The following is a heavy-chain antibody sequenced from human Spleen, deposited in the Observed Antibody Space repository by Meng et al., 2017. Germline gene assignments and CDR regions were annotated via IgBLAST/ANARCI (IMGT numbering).Heavy chain of an antibody. CDR2: IKHSGST. V-gene: IGHV4-34*01. Sequence: GQLQEWGAGRLNPSWSLSLTCVVCGGSVRDYSGRRVRPPPGKGQEWMGEIKHSGSTNYNPSLESRATISVDTSQNNLSLKLSSVTAADSAVYYCARGPTTMAHDFDYWGQGTLVTVSS. CDR3: ARGPTTMAHDFDY. J-gene: IGHJ4*02. CDR1: GGSVRDYS. D-gene: IGHD4-11*01.